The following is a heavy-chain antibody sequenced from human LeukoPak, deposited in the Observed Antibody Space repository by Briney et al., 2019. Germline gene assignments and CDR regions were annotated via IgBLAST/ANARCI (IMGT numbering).Heavy chain of an antibody. V-gene: IGHV4-34*01. J-gene: IGHJ1*01. D-gene: IGHD6-13*01. CDR3: ARTIAAAGTRRYFQH. CDR1: GGSFSGYY. CDR2: INHSGST. Sequence: SETLSLTCAVYGGSFSGYYWSWTRQPPGKGLEWIGEINHSGSTNYNPSLKSRVTISVDTSKNQFSLKLSSVTAADTAVYYCARTIAAAGTRRYFQHWGQGTLVTVSS.